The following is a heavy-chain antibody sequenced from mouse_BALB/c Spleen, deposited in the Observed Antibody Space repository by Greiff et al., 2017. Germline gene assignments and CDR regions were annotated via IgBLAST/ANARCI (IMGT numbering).Heavy chain of an antibody. D-gene: IGHD2-1*01. CDR1: GFSLTSYG. V-gene: IGHV2-9*02. CDR2: IWAGGST. CDR3: ARGNGNYDYYAMDY. Sequence: VHLVESGPGLVAPSQSLSITCTVSGFSLTSYGVHWVRQPPGKGLEWLGVIWAGGSTNYNSALMSRLSISKDNSKSQVFLKMNSLQTDDTAMYYCARGNGNYDYYAMDYWGQGTSVTVSS. J-gene: IGHJ4*01.